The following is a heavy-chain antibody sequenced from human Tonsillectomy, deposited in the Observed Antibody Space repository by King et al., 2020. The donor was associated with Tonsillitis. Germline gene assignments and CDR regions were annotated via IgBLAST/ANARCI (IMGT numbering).Heavy chain of an antibody. CDR1: GFTFSSYA. V-gene: IGHV3-23*04. J-gene: IGHJ4*02. Sequence: VQLVESGGGLVQPGGSLRLSCAASGFTFSSYAMSWVRQTPGKGLEWVSAISGSGGSTYYADSVKGRFTIPRDNSKNTLFLQMYSLRVEDTAIYYCAKVYCSGGSCYELDYWGQGTLVTVSS. D-gene: IGHD2-15*01. CDR3: AKVYCSGGSCYELDY. CDR2: ISGSGGST.